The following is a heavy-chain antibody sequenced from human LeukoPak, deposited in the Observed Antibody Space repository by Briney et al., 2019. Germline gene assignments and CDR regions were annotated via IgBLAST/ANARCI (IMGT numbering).Heavy chain of an antibody. Sequence: ASVKVSCKASGYTFTGYYMHWVRQAPGQGLEWMGWINPNSGGTNYAQKFQGRVTMTRDTSISTAYMELSRLRSDDTAVYYRAREGYCSSTSCYTPDSYYYGMDVWGQGTTVTVSS. CDR1: GYTFTGYY. CDR3: AREGYCSSTSCYTPDSYYYGMDV. D-gene: IGHD2-2*02. J-gene: IGHJ6*02. V-gene: IGHV1-2*02. CDR2: INPNSGGT.